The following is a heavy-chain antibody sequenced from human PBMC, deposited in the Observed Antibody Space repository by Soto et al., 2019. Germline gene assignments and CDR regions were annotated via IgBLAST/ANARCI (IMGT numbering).Heavy chain of an antibody. CDR1: GLTFRNHA. CDR3: VSWVSPHFDY. D-gene: IGHD2-8*01. CDR2: IAPIGYST. V-gene: IGHV3-23*01. Sequence: EVQLLESGGGLVHPGGSLRLSCAVSGLTFRNHAMSWVRQAPGKGLEWVSTIAPIGYSTHYAGSVEGRFTISRDDSKSTLDLQMNSLRADDTAVYYCVSWVSPHFDYWGQGTLVSVSS. J-gene: IGHJ4*02.